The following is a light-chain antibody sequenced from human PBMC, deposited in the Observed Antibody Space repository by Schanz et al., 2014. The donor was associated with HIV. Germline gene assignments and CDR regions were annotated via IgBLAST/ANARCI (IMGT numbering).Light chain of an antibody. J-gene: IGLJ2*01. CDR3: QSFDSWVSGVV. Sequence: QSVLTQPPSLSGAPGQRVSLSCNGTSSNIGAGYDVHWYQQFTGRAPKLLIFDDSSRPSGVPDRFSGSKSGTAASLAITGLQADDEADYYCQSFDSWVSGVVFGGGTKLTVL. V-gene: IGLV1-40*01. CDR1: SSNIGAGYD. CDR2: DDS.